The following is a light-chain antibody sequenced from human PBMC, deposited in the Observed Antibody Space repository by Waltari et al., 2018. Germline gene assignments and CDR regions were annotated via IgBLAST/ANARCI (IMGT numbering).Light chain of an antibody. V-gene: IGKV1-5*01. CDR1: QNIDQW. CDR2: RAS. Sequence: DIEMTQSPSSLPSSVGARVTITCRARQNIDQWLAWYQQKPGKAPQLIIYRASILETGVPSRFSGAGSGTEFTLTISSLQPDDFATYFCQQCKTYPYTFGQGTKLEIK. CDR3: QQCKTYPYT. J-gene: IGKJ2*01.